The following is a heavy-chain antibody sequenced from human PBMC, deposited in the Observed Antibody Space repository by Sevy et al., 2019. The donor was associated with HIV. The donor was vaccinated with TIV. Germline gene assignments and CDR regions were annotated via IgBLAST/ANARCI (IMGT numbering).Heavy chain of an antibody. Sequence: GGCLRLSCAASGFTFSTYSMNWVRQAPGKGLEWVSCLSSSSTYIFYADSVKGRFTISRDNAKNSLFLQMNSLRAEDTAVYYCARSVGAAFVFDYWGQGTLVTVSS. CDR3: ARSVGAAFVFDY. V-gene: IGHV3-21*01. D-gene: IGHD2-15*01. J-gene: IGHJ4*02. CDR2: LSSSSTYI. CDR1: GFTFSTYS.